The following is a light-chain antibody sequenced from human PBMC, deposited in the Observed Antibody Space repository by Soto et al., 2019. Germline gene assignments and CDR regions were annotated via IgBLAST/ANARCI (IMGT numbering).Light chain of an antibody. Sequence: AIQMTQSPSSLSASVGDRVTITCRASQDIRTELWWYQQKPGKAPRLLIYGTFSLQSGVPSRFSGSGSGTDFTLTISSLQPDDFATYYCLQDFKYPRTFGQGTKVEAK. J-gene: IGKJ1*01. V-gene: IGKV1-6*01. CDR1: QDIRTE. CDR3: LQDFKYPRT. CDR2: GTF.